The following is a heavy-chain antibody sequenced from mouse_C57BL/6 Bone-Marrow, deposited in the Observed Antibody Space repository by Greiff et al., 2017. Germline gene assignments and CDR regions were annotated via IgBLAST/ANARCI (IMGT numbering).Heavy chain of an antibody. CDR1: GYTFTSYW. J-gene: IGHJ3*01. V-gene: IGHV1-53*01. CDR2: INPSNGGT. Sequence: QVQLQQPGTELVKPGASVKLSCKASGYTFTSYWMHWVKQRPGQGLEWIGNINPSNGGTNYNEKFKGKATLTVDKSSSTAYVQLSSLTSEDSAVYYCAREGSSGYEETWFAYWGQGALVTVSA. D-gene: IGHD3-2*02. CDR3: AREGSSGYEETWFAY.